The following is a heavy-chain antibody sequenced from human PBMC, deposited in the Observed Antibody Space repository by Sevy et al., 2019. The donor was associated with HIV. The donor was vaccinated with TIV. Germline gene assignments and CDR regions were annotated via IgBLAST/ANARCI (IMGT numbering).Heavy chain of an antibody. CDR1: GFTFSSYG. V-gene: IGHV3-33*01. CDR3: ARDRADVLMNYALPLDY. D-gene: IGHD2-8*01. Sequence: GGSLRLSCAASGFTFSSYGMHWVRQAPGKGLEWVSLIWYDGSNKFYAASVKGRFTISRDNSRNTLYLQMNSLRAEDTAIYYCARDRADVLMNYALPLDYWGQGTLVTVSS. CDR2: IWYDGSNK. J-gene: IGHJ4*02.